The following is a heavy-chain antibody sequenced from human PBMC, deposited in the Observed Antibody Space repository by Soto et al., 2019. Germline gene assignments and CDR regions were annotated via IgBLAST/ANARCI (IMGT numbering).Heavy chain of an antibody. D-gene: IGHD2-21*02. CDR1: GFSLSTSGVG. CDR2: IYWDNGK. J-gene: IGHJ6*02. Sequence: GPTLVNPTQTLTLTCTFSGFSLSTSGVGVGWIRQPPGKALEWLALIYWDNGKRYSPSLQSRPTITKDTSKNQVVLTMSNMEPVDTATYYCVHSRCGGDCLQSYPSHYYYGMDVWGQGTTVTVSS. V-gene: IGHV2-5*02. CDR3: VHSRCGGDCLQSYPSHYYYGMDV.